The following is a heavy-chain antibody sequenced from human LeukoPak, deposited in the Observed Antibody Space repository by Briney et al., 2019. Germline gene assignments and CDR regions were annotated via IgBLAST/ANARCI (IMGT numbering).Heavy chain of an antibody. Sequence: PSETLSLTCTVSGGSISTYYWSWIRQPPGKGLEWIGYIYYSGSTNYNPSLKSRVTISVDTSKNQFSLKLSSVTAADTAVYYCATYSSSWPYYFHYWGQGTLVTVSS. V-gene: IGHV4-59*01. CDR2: IYYSGST. D-gene: IGHD6-13*01. CDR1: GGSISTYY. J-gene: IGHJ4*02. CDR3: ATYSSSWPYYFHY.